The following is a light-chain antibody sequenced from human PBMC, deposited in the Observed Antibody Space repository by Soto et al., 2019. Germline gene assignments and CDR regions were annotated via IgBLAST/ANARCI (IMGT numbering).Light chain of an antibody. CDR2: EVS. CDR1: SSDVGGYDF. V-gene: IGLV2-14*01. CDR3: SSFTGSSTWV. Sequence: QSALTQPASVSGSPGQSITIPCTGTSSDVGGYDFVSWYQQYPGKAPKLMIYEVSNRPSGVSNRFSGSKSGNTASLTISGLQAEDEADYYCSSFTGSSTWVFGGGTQLTVL. J-gene: IGLJ3*02.